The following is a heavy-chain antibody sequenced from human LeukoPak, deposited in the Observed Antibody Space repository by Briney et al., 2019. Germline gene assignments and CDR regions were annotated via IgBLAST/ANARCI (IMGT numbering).Heavy chain of an antibody. V-gene: IGHV3-7*01. D-gene: IGHD5-12*01. CDR2: IKQGGSEK. Sequence: GGSLRLSCAASGFTFSSYWMSWVRQAPGKGLEWVANIKQGGSEKYYVDSVKGRFTISRDNAKNSLYLQMNSLRAENTAVYYCAREGPGMGFSMVATVYYYYYMDVWGKGTTVTISS. J-gene: IGHJ6*03. CDR3: AREGPGMGFSMVATVYYYYYMDV. CDR1: GFTFSSYW.